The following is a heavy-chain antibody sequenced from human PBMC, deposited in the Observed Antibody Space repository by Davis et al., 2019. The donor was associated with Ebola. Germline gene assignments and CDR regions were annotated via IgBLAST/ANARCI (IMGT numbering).Heavy chain of an antibody. J-gene: IGHJ3*02. CDR3: ARGGVGATQAFDI. Sequence: ASVKVSCKASGYIFTGYYMHWVRQAPGQGLEWMGIINPSGGSTSYAQKFQGRVTMTRDTSTSTVYMELSSLRSEDTAVYYCARGGVGATQAFDIWGQGTMVTVSS. CDR2: INPSGGST. CDR1: GYIFTGYY. D-gene: IGHD1-26*01. V-gene: IGHV1-46*01.